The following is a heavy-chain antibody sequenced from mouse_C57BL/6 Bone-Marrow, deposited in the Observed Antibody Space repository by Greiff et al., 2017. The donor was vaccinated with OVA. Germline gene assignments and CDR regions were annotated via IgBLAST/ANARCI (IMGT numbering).Heavy chain of an antibody. V-gene: IGHV14-4*01. J-gene: IGHJ4*01. D-gene: IGHD4-1*01. CDR1: GFNIKDDY. CDR2: IDPENGDT. Sequence: VQLQQSGAELVRPGASVKLSCTASGFNIKDDYMHWVKQRPEQGLEWIGWIDPENGDTEYASKFQGKATITADTSSNTAYLQLSSLTSEDTAVYYCTVLWEGWGYAMDYWGQGTSVTVSS. CDR3: TVLWEGWGYAMDY.